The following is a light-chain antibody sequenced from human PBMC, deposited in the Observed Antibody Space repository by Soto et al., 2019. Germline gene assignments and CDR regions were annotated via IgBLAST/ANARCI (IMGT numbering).Light chain of an antibody. CDR3: QQYNNWPPIT. CDR2: AAS. Sequence: EIVLTKSPDTLAVSPGEVATLSCWASQSVTSNLAWYQQKRGQAPRLLIYAASTRATGVPARFSGSGSGTEFTLTISSLQSEDFAVYYCQQYNNWPPITFRQGTRLEIK. V-gene: IGKV3D-15*01. J-gene: IGKJ5*01. CDR1: QSVTSN.